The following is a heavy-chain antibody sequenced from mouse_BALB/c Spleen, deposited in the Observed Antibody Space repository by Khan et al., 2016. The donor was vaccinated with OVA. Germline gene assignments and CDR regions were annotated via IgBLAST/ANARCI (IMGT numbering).Heavy chain of an antibody. J-gene: IGHJ4*01. CDR3: ARWDYFGSNYYAMDY. D-gene: IGHD1-1*01. CDR1: GFTFSSFG. V-gene: IGHV5-17*02. CDR2: ISSGSSTI. Sequence: EVQLVESGGGLVQPGGSRKLSCAASGFTFSSFGMHWVRQAPEKGLEWVAYISSGSSTIYHSDTLKGRFTISRDNPTNTLFLQLTSLRSEDTAMYYCARWDYFGSNYYAMDYWGQGTSVTVSS.